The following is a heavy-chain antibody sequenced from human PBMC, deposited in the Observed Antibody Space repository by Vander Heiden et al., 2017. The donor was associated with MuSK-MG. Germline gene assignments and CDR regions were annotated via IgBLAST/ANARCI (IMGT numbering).Heavy chain of an antibody. Sequence: QVQLQESGPGLVKPSQTLSLTCIVSGGSISSGSYYWSWIRQPAGKGLEWIGRIYTSGSTNYNPSLKSRVTMSVDTSKNQFSLKLSSVIAADTAVYYCAQRRYYLDTSGYYWDFDFWGQGTQVTVSS. V-gene: IGHV4-61*02. J-gene: IGHJ4*02. CDR3: AQRRYYLDTSGYYWDFDF. CDR1: GGSISSGSYY. D-gene: IGHD3-22*01. CDR2: IYTSGST.